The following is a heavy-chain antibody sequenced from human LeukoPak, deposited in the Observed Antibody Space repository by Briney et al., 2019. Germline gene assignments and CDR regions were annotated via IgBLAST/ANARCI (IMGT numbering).Heavy chain of an antibody. CDR1: GGSISSGSYY. D-gene: IGHD3-10*01. Sequence: PSQTLFLTCTVSGGSISSGSYYWSWIRQPAGKGLEWIGRIYTSGSTNYNPSLKSRVTISVDTSKNQFSLKLSSVTAADTAVYYCARVGYYGVVRIFDYWGQGTLVTVSS. J-gene: IGHJ4*02. V-gene: IGHV4-61*02. CDR3: ARVGYYGVVRIFDY. CDR2: IYTSGST.